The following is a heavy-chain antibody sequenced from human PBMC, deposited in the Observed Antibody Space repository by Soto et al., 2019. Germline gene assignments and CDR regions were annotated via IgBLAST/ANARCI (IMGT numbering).Heavy chain of an antibody. Sequence: QVRLVESGGGVVQPGRSLRLSCAASGFIFSTYGTHWVRQAPGKGLEWVAVIWNDGSYKFYGDSVKGRFTISRDNSKNTLYLQMNSLRVEDTAVYYCARDDIDDGNGFDFWGQGTIVTVS. V-gene: IGHV3-33*01. CDR3: ARDDIDDGNGFDF. CDR2: IWNDGSYK. J-gene: IGHJ3*01. D-gene: IGHD2-15*01. CDR1: GFIFSTYG.